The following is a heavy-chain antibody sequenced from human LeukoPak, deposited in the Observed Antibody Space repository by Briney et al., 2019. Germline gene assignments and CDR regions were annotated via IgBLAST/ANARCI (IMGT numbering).Heavy chain of an antibody. Sequence: GGSLRLSCAASGFTFSSSSMSWVRQAPGKGLEWVSGINWNGGSTGYADSVKGRFTISRDNAKNSLYLQMNSLRAEDTALYYCARGYYDYVWGSYRYTDFDYWGQGTLVTVSS. CDR3: ARGYYDYVWGSYRYTDFDY. D-gene: IGHD3-16*02. J-gene: IGHJ4*02. CDR2: INWNGGST. CDR1: GFTFSSSS. V-gene: IGHV3-20*04.